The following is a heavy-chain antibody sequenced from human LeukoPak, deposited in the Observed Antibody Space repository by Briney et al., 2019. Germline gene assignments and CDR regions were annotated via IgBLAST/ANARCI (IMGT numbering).Heavy chain of an antibody. CDR3: ARDLSPVVRASPMGY. CDR2: ITYDGYYK. D-gene: IGHD3-10*01. CDR1: GFTFSSYA. V-gene: IGHV3-30*04. Sequence: GGSLRLSCAASGFTFSSYAMHWVRQAPGKGLEWVALITYDGYYKYYSDSVKGRFTISSDTSKNTMYLQMNSLRAEDTAVYYCARDLSPVVRASPMGYWGQGTLVTVSS. J-gene: IGHJ4*02.